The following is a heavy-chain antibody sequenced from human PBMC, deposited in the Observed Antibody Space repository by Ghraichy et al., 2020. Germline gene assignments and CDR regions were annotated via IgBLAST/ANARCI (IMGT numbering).Heavy chain of an antibody. D-gene: IGHD6-6*01. CDR3: AKTPYSSSSLFDY. CDR2: ISANGGTT. V-gene: IGHV3-23*01. Sequence: GGSLRLSCAASGFTFNDYGMSWVRQAPGKGLEWVSAISANGGTTYYADSVKGRFTISRDNSKNTLYMQMNSLRAEDTALYYCAKTPYSSSSLFDYWGQGTLVAVSS. CDR1: GFTFNDYG. J-gene: IGHJ4*02.